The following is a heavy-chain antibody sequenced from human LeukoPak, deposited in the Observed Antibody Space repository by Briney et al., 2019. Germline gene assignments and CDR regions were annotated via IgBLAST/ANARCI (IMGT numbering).Heavy chain of an antibody. Sequence: SETLSLTCAVSGVSISNSDYSWTWIRQLPGKELEWLGYIHYSGSSIYAPSVRTRVIISIHTSTNQFSLKLSSVTAADTAVYYCARDSSGWYRWFDPWGQGTLVTVSS. J-gene: IGHJ5*02. D-gene: IGHD6-19*01. CDR2: IHYSGSS. V-gene: IGHV4-61*08. CDR1: GVSISNSDYS. CDR3: ARDSSGWYRWFDP.